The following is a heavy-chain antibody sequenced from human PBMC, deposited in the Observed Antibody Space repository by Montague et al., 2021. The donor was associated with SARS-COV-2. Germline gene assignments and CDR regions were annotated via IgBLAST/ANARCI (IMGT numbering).Heavy chain of an antibody. Sequence: SLSLSWAASGFTFSDPYMDWVRQAPGKGLEWVGRSRNKANGYSTEYAASVKGRFTISRDDSMNFLYLQMNSLRTEDTAIYYCTRADKSVYSFDYWGQGTLVTVSS. CDR3: TRADKSVYSFDY. CDR2: SRNKANGYST. J-gene: IGHJ4*02. D-gene: IGHD5/OR15-5a*01. CDR1: GFTFSDPY. V-gene: IGHV3-72*01.